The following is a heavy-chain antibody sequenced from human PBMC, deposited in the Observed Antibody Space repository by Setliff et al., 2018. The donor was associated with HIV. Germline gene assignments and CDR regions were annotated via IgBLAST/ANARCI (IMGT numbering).Heavy chain of an antibody. V-gene: IGHV3-30*02. CDR3: AESDSSGLFDN. J-gene: IGHJ4*02. CDR2: IRYDGSNK. D-gene: IGHD6-19*01. CDR1: GFTFSSYG. Sequence: PGGSLRLSCAASGFTFSSYGMHWVRQAPGKGLEWVAFIRYDGSNKYYADSVKGRFTISRDNAKNSLYLQINSLGAEDTAVYYCAESDSSGLFDNWGPGTLVTVSS.